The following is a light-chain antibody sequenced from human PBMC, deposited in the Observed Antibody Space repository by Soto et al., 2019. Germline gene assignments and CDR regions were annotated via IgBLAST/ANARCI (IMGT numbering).Light chain of an antibody. J-gene: IGKJ4*01. CDR2: GAS. Sequence: EIVLSQSPDALSLSPGERVTLSCRASQSVSSSYLAWYQQKSGQAPRLLIYGASTRATGIPARFSGSGSGTEFTLTIDSLQSDDFAVYLCQQYRNWPLTFGGGTKVDI. V-gene: IGKV3-15*01. CDR1: QSVSSSY. CDR3: QQYRNWPLT.